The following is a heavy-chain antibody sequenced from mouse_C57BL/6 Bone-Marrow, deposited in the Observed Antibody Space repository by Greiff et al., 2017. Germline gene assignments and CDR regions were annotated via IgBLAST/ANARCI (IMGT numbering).Heavy chain of an antibody. V-gene: IGHV5-6*01. J-gene: IGHJ4*01. D-gene: IGHD3-3*01. Sequence: EVQLVDSGGDLVKPGGSLKLSCAASGFTFSSYGMSWVRQTPDKRLEWVATISSGGSYTYYPDSVKGRFTISRDNAKNTLYLQMSSLKSEDTAMYYCARLGAMDYWGQGTSVTVSS. CDR2: ISSGGSYT. CDR3: ARLGAMDY. CDR1: GFTFSSYG.